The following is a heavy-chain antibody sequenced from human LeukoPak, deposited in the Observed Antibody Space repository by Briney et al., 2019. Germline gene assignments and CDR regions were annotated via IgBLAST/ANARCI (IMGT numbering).Heavy chain of an antibody. J-gene: IGHJ4*02. Sequence: GGSLRLSCAPSGFTFDNFAMTWVRQAPGKGLEWVSEITGSGGSTYYADSVKGRFTISRNNSKNTLYLQMNSLRAEDTAIYYCARELFDFDYWGQGTLVTVSS. D-gene: IGHD3-10*01. CDR2: ITGSGGST. CDR1: GFTFDNFA. V-gene: IGHV3-23*01. CDR3: ARELFDFDY.